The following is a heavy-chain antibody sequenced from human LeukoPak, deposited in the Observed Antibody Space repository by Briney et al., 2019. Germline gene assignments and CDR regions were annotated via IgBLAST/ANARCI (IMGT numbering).Heavy chain of an antibody. V-gene: IGHV4-59*01. D-gene: IGHD3-22*01. CDR2: MYYSGNT. CDR3: ARIHYYDSSGYYSTFDY. CDR1: GGSISSSY. J-gene: IGHJ4*02. Sequence: NSSETLSLTCTVSGGSISSSYWSWIRQPPGKGLEWIGYMYYSGNTNYNPSLKSRVTISVDTSKNQFSLKLNSVTAADTAVYYCARIHYYDSSGYYSTFDYWGQGTLVTVSS.